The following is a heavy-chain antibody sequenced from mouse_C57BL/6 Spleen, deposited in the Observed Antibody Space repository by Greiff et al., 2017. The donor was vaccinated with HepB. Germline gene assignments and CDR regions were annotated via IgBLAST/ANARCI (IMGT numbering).Heavy chain of an antibody. CDR3: ARGGDYGSSPPDLLH. CDR1: GYTFTDYY. Sequence: EVQLQQSGPVLVKPGASVKMSCKASGYTFTDYYMNWVKQSHGKSLEWIGVINPYNGGTSYNQKFKGKATLTVDKSSSTAYMELNSLTSEDSAVYYCARGGDYGSSPPDLLHWGQGTLVTVSA. D-gene: IGHD1-1*01. J-gene: IGHJ3*01. V-gene: IGHV1-19*01. CDR2: INPYNGGT.